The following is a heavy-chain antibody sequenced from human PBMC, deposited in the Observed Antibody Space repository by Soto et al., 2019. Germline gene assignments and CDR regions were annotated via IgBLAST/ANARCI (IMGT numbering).Heavy chain of an antibody. D-gene: IGHD2-2*01. J-gene: IGHJ6*02. V-gene: IGHV4-59*01. Sequence: SETLSLTCTVSGGSISSYYWSWIRQPPGKGLALIGYIYYSGSTNYNPSLKSRVTIVVDTSKNQFSLKLSSVTAADTAMYYCARHHCSSTSCEYDRDYYYGMDVWAQGATVTVSS. CDR2: IYYSGST. CDR1: GGSISSYY. CDR3: ARHHCSSTSCEYDRDYYYGMDV.